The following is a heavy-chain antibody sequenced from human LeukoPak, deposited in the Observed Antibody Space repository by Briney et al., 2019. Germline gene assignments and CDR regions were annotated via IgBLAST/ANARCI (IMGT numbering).Heavy chain of an antibody. CDR3: ARARRNYDFWSGILGY. V-gene: IGHV1-8*03. J-gene: IGHJ4*02. CDR2: MNPNSGNT. D-gene: IGHD3-3*01. Sequence: ASVTVSCKASGYTFTIYDINWVRQATGQGLEWVGWMNPNSGNTGYAQKFQGRVTITRNSSISTAYMELSSLRSEDTAVYYCARARRNYDFWSGILGYWGQGTLVTVSS. CDR1: GYTFTIYD.